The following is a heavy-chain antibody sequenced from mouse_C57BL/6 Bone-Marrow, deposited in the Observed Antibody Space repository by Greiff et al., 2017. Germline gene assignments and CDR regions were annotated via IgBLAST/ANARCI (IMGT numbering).Heavy chain of an antibody. CDR1: GYSFTGYF. J-gene: IGHJ1*03. V-gene: IGHV1-20*01. Sequence: VQLKESGPELVRPGDSVKISCKASGYSFTGYFMNWVMQSHGKSLEWIGRINPYNGDTFYNQKFKGKATLTVDKSSSTAHMVLRSLTSEDSSVYYCAENYDYDVYFDVWGTGTTVTVSA. CDR2: INPYNGDT. D-gene: IGHD2-4*01. CDR3: AENYDYDVYFDV.